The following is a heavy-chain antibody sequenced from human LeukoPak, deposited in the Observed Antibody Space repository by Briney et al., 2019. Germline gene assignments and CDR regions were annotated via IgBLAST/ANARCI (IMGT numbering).Heavy chain of an antibody. CDR3: AKGAQAYSSSQLGDY. D-gene: IGHD6-13*01. CDR1: GGSISSGGYY. CDR2: ISGSGGTT. Sequence: PSETLSLTCTVSGGSISSGGYYWSWVRQAPGKGLEWVSGISGSGGTTFYADSVKGRLTISRDNSKNTLFLQMNSLRAEDTAVYFCAKGAQAYSSSQLGDYWGQGTLVTVSS. J-gene: IGHJ4*02. V-gene: IGHV3-23*01.